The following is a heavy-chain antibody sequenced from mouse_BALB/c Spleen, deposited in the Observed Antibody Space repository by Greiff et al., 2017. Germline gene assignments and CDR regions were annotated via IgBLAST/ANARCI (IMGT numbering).Heavy chain of an antibody. D-gene: IGHD1-1*01. J-gene: IGHJ3*01. CDR3: ARSVYYYGSSPAWFAY. V-gene: IGHV1S29*02. CDR1: GYTFTDYN. CDR2: IYPYNGGT. Sequence: VQLKQSGPELVKPGASVKISCKASGYTFTDYNMHWVKQSHGKSLEWIGYIYPYNGGTGYNQKFKSKATLTVDNSSSTAYMELRSLTSEDSAVYYCARSVYYYGSSPAWFAYWGQGTLVTVSA.